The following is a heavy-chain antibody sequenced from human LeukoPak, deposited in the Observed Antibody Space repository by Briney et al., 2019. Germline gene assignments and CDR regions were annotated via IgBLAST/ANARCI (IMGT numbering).Heavy chain of an antibody. V-gene: IGHV3-23*01. CDR2: ISSSSYI. Sequence: HPGGSLRLSCAASGFPFSSYAMTWVRQAPGKGLEWVSSISSSSYIYYADSVKGRFTISRDNSKNMVFLQMNSLRPEDTAIYYCVKGAYDYIEMGYFDSWGQGTLVIVSS. J-gene: IGHJ4*02. D-gene: IGHD5-12*01. CDR1: GFPFSSYA. CDR3: VKGAYDYIEMGYFDS.